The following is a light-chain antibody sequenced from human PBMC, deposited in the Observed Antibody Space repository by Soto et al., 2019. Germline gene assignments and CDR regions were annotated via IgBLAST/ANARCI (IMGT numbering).Light chain of an antibody. CDR3: QSYGSSPSANFV. J-gene: IGLJ1*01. CDR2: GND. Sequence: QSVLTQPPSVSGAPGQRVTISCTGSSSNIGAGYDVHWCQQLPGKAPKLLIYGNDNRPSGVPERFSGSKSGTSASLAITGLRADDEADYYCQSYGSSPSANFVFGTGTK. CDR1: SSNIGAGYD. V-gene: IGLV1-40*01.